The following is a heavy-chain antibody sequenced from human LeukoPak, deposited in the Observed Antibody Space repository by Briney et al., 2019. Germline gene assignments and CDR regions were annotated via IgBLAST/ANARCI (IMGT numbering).Heavy chain of an antibody. Sequence: SCKASGYTFTGYYMHWVRQAPGKGLEWVAVIWYDGSNKYYADSVKGRFTISRDNSKNTLYLQMNSLRAEDTAVYYCARDNALEGIAVAGTTGTYAFDIWGQGTMVTVSS. CDR1: GYTFTGYY. CDR2: IWYDGSNK. D-gene: IGHD6-19*01. CDR3: ARDNALEGIAVAGTTGTYAFDI. V-gene: IGHV3-33*01. J-gene: IGHJ3*02.